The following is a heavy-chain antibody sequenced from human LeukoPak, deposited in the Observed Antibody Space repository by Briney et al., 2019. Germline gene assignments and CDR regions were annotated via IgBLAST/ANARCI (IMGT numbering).Heavy chain of an antibody. Sequence: GESLKISCKGSGYRFTNYWIGWVRQMPGKGLEWMGIIYPGDSDTRYSPSFQGQVTISADKSISTAYLQWSSLKASDTAMYYCARGAVSEATIAGPNAFDIWGQGTMVTVFS. CDR3: ARGAVSEATIAGPNAFDI. CDR1: GYRFTNYW. V-gene: IGHV5-51*01. D-gene: IGHD5-12*01. J-gene: IGHJ3*02. CDR2: IYPGDSDT.